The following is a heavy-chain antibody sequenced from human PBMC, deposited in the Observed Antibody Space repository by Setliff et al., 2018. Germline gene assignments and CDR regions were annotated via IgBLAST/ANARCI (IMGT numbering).Heavy chain of an antibody. CDR2: IHPTEGA. J-gene: IGHJ4*02. D-gene: IGHD1-20*01. CDR1: RGSFSNFY. V-gene: IGHV4-34*01. CDR3: SRGQDNSKVGHD. Sequence: PSETLSLTCAVDRGSFSNFYLTWIRQSPGKGLEWIGEIHPTEGAKYNPSLQSRVTMSVDTSSKQHSLKLTSVTAADTAMYYCSRGQDNSKVGHDWGQGTLVTVPQ.